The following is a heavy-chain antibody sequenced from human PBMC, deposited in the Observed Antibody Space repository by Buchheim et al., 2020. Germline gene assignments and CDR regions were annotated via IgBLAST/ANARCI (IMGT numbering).Heavy chain of an antibody. V-gene: IGHV3-7*01. CDR2: LKEDGGEK. J-gene: IGHJ6*02. D-gene: IGHD4/OR15-4a*01. Sequence: EVQLVESGGGLVQRGGSLRLSCAASGFRFNTWLSWVRQAPGKGLEWVATLKEDGGEKYYVDSVKDRFTISRDDAKTSMFLQMNSLRVEDTAVYYCASGPGVLRMDVWGQGT. CDR1: GFRFNTW. CDR3: ASGPGVLRMDV.